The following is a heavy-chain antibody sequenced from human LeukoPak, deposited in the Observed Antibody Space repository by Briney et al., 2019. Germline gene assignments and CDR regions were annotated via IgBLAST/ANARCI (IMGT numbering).Heavy chain of an antibody. CDR2: IYPGDSDT. V-gene: IGHV5-51*01. Sequence: GESLKISCKGSGYSFSNYWIGWVRQMPGKGLEWMGIIYPGDSDTRYSPSFQGQVTISADKSISTAHLQWSSLKASDTAMYYCAALNYYDSSGYMTLDPWGQGTLVTVSS. CDR3: AALNYYDSSGYMTLDP. D-gene: IGHD3-22*01. CDR1: GYSFSNYW. J-gene: IGHJ5*02.